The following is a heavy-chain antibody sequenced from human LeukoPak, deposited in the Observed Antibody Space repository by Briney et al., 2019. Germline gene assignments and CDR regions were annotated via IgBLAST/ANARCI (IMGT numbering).Heavy chain of an antibody. D-gene: IGHD3-3*01. CDR3: AHRQGGYDFWSSYFDY. V-gene: IGHV2-5*01. CDR2: IYWNDDK. CDR1: GFSLSTSGVG. J-gene: IGHJ4*02. Sequence: SGPTLVKPTQTLTLTCTFSGFSLSTSGVGVGWIRQPPGKALEWLALIYWNDDKRYSPSLKSRLTITKDTSKNQVVLTMTNMDPVDTATYYCAHRQGGYDFWSSYFDYWGQGTLVTVSS.